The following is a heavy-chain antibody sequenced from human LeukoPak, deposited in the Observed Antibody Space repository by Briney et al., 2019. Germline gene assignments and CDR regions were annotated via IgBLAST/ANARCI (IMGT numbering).Heavy chain of an antibody. J-gene: IGHJ4*02. Sequence: GESLKISCKGSGYSFTSYWIGWVPQMPGKGLEWMGISYPGDSETRYSPSFQGQVTISADKSISTAYLQWSSLKASDTAMYYCASHPPYSGSYYPDYWGQGTLVTVSS. V-gene: IGHV5-51*01. CDR1: GYSFTSYW. CDR2: SYPGDSET. D-gene: IGHD1-26*01. CDR3: ASHPPYSGSYYPDY.